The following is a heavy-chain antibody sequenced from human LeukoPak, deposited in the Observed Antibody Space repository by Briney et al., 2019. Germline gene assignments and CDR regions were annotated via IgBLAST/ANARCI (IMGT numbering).Heavy chain of an antibody. V-gene: IGHV3-21*01. CDR1: GCTFSDFS. Sequence: GGSLTLSCAASGCTFSDFSVNWVRQAPGKGLEWVSSISVRSNYRYYADSVRGRFTISRDDARDSLFLQMNSLRAEDTAVYFCVRLRRNNDRSGYYYYYDYWGQGTLVTVSS. D-gene: IGHD3-22*01. CDR3: VRLRRNNDRSGYYYYYDY. J-gene: IGHJ4*02. CDR2: ISVRSNYR.